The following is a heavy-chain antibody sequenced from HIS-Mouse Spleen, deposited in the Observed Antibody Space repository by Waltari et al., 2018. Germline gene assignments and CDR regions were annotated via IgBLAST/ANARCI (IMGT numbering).Heavy chain of an antibody. V-gene: IGHV3-23*01. D-gene: IGHD6-6*01. Sequence: EVQLLESGGGLVQPGGSLRLSCAASGFTFSSYAMSWVRQAPGKGREWVSAISGSGGSTYYAASVKGRFTISRDNSKNTLYLQMNSLRAEDTAVYYCAKAPLEQLVFDYWGQGTLVTVSS. CDR1: GFTFSSYA. CDR2: ISGSGGST. J-gene: IGHJ4*02. CDR3: AKAPLEQLVFDY.